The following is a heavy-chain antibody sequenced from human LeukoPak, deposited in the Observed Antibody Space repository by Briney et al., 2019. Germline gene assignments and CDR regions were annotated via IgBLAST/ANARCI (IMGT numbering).Heavy chain of an antibody. CDR2: ISPGTI. CDR1: GFTFSRHP. V-gene: IGHV3-48*04. J-gene: IGHJ4*02. CDR3: LGGIGWIFDY. D-gene: IGHD6-19*01. Sequence: GGSLRLSCAASGFTFSRHPMNWVRQAPGKGLEWVSYISPGTIYYADSVKGRFTISRDNTKNSLYLQMNSLRAEDTAVYYCLGGIGWIFDYWGQGTLVTVSS.